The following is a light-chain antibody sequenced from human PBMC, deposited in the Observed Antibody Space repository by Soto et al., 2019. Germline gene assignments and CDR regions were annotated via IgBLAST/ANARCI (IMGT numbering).Light chain of an antibody. CDR3: QSYDSSLSGVV. Sequence: QAVVTQPPSVSGAPGQRVTISCTGSTSNIGAGYDVHWYQRLPGTAPKLFIYANNNRPSGVPDRFSGSKSGTSASLAITGLQADDEADYYCQSYDSSLSGVVFGGGTKLTVL. J-gene: IGLJ2*01. CDR2: ANN. CDR1: TSNIGAGYD. V-gene: IGLV1-40*01.